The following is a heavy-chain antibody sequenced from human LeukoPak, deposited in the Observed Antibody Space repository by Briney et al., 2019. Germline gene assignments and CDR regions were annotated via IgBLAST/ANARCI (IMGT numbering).Heavy chain of an antibody. CDR2: IYTSGST. D-gene: IGHD6-13*01. CDR3: ARLYNISWFYFDY. Sequence: SETLSLTCTVSGGSINSYYWSWIRQPAGKGLKWIGRIYTSGSTNYNPSLKSRVTMSVDTSKNQFSLKLSSVTAADTAVYYCARLYNISWFYFDYWGQGTLVTVSS. CDR1: GGSINSYY. J-gene: IGHJ4*02. V-gene: IGHV4-4*07.